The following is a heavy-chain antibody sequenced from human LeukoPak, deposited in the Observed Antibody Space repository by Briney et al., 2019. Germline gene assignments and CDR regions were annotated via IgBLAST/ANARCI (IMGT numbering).Heavy chain of an antibody. CDR3: ARDLLWIPTTAQGDY. CDR2: ISATGGNT. CDR1: GFTFTTYA. Sequence: GSLRLSCSASGFTFTTYAMIWVRQAPGEGLEWVSGISATGGNTKYADSVKGRFTISRDDSKNSLYLQMNSLRVEDTAVYYCARDLLWIPTTAQGDYWGQGTLVTVSS. J-gene: IGHJ4*02. D-gene: IGHD5-18*01. V-gene: IGHV3-23*01.